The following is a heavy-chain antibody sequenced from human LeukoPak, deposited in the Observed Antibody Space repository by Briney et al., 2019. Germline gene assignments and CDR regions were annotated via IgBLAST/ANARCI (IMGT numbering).Heavy chain of an antibody. Sequence: GGSLRLSCAASGFTFSGSDMHWVRQATGKGLEWVSAIDTAGSTFYADSVKGRFTISRENAENSLFLQMNSLRAGDTAVYYCARGRRDGYNFAFDCWGQGTLVTVSS. D-gene: IGHD5-24*01. J-gene: IGHJ4*02. CDR1: GFTFSGSD. V-gene: IGHV3-13*01. CDR3: ARGRRDGYNFAFDC. CDR2: IDTAGST.